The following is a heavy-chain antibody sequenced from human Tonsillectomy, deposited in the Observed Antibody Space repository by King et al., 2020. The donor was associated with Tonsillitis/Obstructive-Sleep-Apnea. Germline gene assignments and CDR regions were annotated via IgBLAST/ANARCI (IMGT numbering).Heavy chain of an antibody. Sequence: VQLVQSGAEVKKPGASLKISCKGSGYSFTSYWIGWVRQMPGKGLEWMGIIYPGDSDTRYSPSFQGQVTISADKSISTAYLQWSSLKASDTAMYYCARAELGYCSSASCPGRGFDPWGQGTLVTVSS. CDR3: ARAELGYCSSASCPGRGFDP. CDR2: IYPGDSDT. J-gene: IGHJ5*02. V-gene: IGHV5-51*01. CDR1: GYSFTSYW. D-gene: IGHD2-2*01.